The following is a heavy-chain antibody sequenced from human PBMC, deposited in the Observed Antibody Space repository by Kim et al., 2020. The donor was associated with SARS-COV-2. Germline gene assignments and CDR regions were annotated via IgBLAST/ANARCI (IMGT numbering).Heavy chain of an antibody. CDR1: GFTVSSNY. J-gene: IGHJ4*02. CDR2: IYVGGNT. Sequence: GGSLRLSCAASGFTVSSNYMSWVRQAPGKGLEWVSVIYVGGNTIYADSVRGRSTISRDNSKNTVYLQMNSLRVEDTATYYCARDTTSSWHFDCWGQGALVTVSS. CDR3: ARDTTSSWHFDC. D-gene: IGHD6-13*01. V-gene: IGHV3-53*01.